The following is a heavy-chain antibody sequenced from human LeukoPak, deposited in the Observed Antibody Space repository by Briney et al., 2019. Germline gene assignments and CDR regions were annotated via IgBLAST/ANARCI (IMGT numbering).Heavy chain of an antibody. CDR2: ISGSGGST. Sequence: GGSLRLSCAASGFTFSSYAMSWVRQAPGKGLEWVSAISGSGGSTYYADSVKGRFTISRGNSKNTLYLQMNSLRAEDTAVYYCAKDHYKLSVAANDAFDIWGQGTMVTVSS. CDR1: GFTFSSYA. D-gene: IGHD3-10*01. CDR3: AKDHYKLSVAANDAFDI. V-gene: IGHV3-23*01. J-gene: IGHJ3*02.